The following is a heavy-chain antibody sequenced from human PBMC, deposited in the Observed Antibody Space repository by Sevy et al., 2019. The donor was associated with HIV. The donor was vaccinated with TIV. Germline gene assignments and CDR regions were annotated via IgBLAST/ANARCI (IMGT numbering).Heavy chain of an antibody. Sequence: GGSLRLSCAASVFSFSKYWMSWVRQAPGKGLEWVANIKEDGSQKNYLESVKGRFTIPSDNAKNLLYLQMNNLRADDTAVYYCARDPDILSGYPSHYFDYWGQGTLVTVSS. D-gene: IGHD3-9*01. CDR3: ARDPDILSGYPSHYFDY. CDR2: IKEDGSQK. V-gene: IGHV3-7*01. J-gene: IGHJ4*02. CDR1: VFSFSKYW.